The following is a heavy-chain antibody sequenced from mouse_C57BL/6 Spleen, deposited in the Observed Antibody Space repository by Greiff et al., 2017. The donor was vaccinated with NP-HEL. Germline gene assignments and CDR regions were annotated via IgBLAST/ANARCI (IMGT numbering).Heavy chain of an antibody. CDR3: AREGLRYYFDY. CDR2: IYPSDSET. J-gene: IGHJ2*01. CDR1: GYTFTSYW. D-gene: IGHD2-14*01. V-gene: IGHV1-61*01. Sequence: QLQQPGAELVRPGSSVKLSCKASGYTFTSYWMDWVKQRPGQGLEWIGNIYPSDSETHYNQKFKDKATLTVDKSSSTAYMQLSSLTSEDSAVYYCAREGLRYYFDYWGQGTTLTVSS.